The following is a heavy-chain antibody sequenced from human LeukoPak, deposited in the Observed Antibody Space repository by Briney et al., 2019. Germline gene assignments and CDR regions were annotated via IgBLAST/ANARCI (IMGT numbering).Heavy chain of an antibody. CDR2: IYTSGST. CDR3: ARAIAVAENNYFDY. CDR1: GGSISSNY. J-gene: IGHJ4*02. V-gene: IGHV4-4*07. Sequence: SVTLSLTCTVSGGSISSNYWSWIRQPAGKGLEWIGRIYTSGSTNYNPSLKSRVTMSVDTSKNQFSLKLSSVTAADTAVYYCARAIAVAENNYFDYWGQGTLVTVSS. D-gene: IGHD6-19*01.